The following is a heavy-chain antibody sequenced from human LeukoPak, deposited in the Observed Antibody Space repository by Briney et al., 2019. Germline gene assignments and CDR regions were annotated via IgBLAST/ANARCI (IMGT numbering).Heavy chain of an antibody. J-gene: IGHJ4*02. CDR2: ISYGGDNK. CDR3: ARDFEAHDLRPIGY. D-gene: IGHD3-3*01. CDR1: GFTLSSYA. Sequence: SGGSLRLSCAASGFTLSSYAMHWVRQAPGKGLEWVAVISYGGDNKYYADSVKGRFTISRDNSKNTLYLQMNSLRAEDTAVYYCARDFEAHDLRPIGYWGQGTLVTVSS. V-gene: IGHV3-30*01.